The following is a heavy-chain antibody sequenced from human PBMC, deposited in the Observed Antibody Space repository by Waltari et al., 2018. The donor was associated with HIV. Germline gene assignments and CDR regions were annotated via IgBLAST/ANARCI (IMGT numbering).Heavy chain of an antibody. CDR2: IYPFDSDT. J-gene: IGHJ3*02. V-gene: IGHV5-51*03. CDR3: ARLFYYDTTGYINNAFDI. CDR1: GYTFSNYW. Sequence: EVQLVQSGAEVRKSGESPKISCKASGYTFSNYWIAWVRQMSGEGLEWMGIIYPFDSDTRYNPSFEGQITISADKSLATAYLEWNNLNASDAAIYYCARLFYYDTTGYINNAFDIWGQGTVVTVS. D-gene: IGHD3-22*01.